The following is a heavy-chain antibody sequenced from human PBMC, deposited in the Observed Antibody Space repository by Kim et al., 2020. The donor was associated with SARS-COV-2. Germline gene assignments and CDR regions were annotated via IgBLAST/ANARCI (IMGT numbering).Heavy chain of an antibody. Sequence: SVKVSCKASGGTFSSYAISWVRQAPGQGLEWMGGIIPIFGTANYAQKFQGRVTITADESTSTAYMELSSLRSEDTAVYYCAAGGITGTTSGVFDYWGQGTLVTVSS. CDR3: AAGGITGTTSGVFDY. CDR2: IIPIFGTA. V-gene: IGHV1-69*13. J-gene: IGHJ4*02. CDR1: GGTFSSYA. D-gene: IGHD1-7*01.